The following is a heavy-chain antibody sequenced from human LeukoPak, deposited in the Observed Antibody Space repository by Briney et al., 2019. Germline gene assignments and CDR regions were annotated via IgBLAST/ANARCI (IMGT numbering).Heavy chain of an antibody. J-gene: IGHJ5*02. CDR3: ARTVAYYASGTYYKHFWFDP. CDR2: IFWDDDK. CDR1: GFSLTTSGVG. D-gene: IGHD3-10*01. Sequence: SGPTLVNPTQTLTPTCTFSGFSLTTSGVGVGWIRQPPGKALEWLALIFWDDDKRYSPSLNSRLTITKDTSKNQVVLTVTNMDPVDAATYYCARTVAYYASGTYYKHFWFDPWGQGTLVTVSS. V-gene: IGHV2-5*02.